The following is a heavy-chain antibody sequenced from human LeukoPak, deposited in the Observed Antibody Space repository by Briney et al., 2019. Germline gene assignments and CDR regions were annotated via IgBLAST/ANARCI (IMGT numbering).Heavy chain of an antibody. V-gene: IGHV4-38-2*02. CDR2: IHHYGNT. J-gene: IGHJ4*02. CDR3: ARDSWPEVVRFDY. Sequence: SETLSLTCTVSAYSISSGYYWGWIRQPPGKGLEWTGSIHHYGNTYYNPSFKSRVTISVDTSKNQFSLNLGFVTAADTAVYYCARDSWPEVVRFDYWGQGTLVTVSS. CDR1: AYSISSGYY. D-gene: IGHD1-14*01.